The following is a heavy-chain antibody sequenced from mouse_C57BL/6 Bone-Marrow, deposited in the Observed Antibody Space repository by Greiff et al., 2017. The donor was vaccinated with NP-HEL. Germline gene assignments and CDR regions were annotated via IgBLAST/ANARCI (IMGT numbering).Heavy chain of an antibody. D-gene: IGHD3-3*01. V-gene: IGHV1-64*01. CDR1: GYTFTSYW. J-gene: IGHJ1*03. Sequence: QVHVKQPGAELVKPGASVKLSCKASGYTFTSYWMHWVKQRPGQGLEWIGMIHPNSGSTNYNEKFKSKATLTVDKSSSTAYMQLSSLTSEDSAVCYCARRGRGWYFDVWGTGTTVTVSS. CDR2: IHPNSGST. CDR3: ARRGRGWYFDV.